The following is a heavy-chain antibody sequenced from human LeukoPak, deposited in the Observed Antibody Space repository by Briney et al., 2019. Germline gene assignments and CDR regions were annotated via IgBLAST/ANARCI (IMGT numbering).Heavy chain of an antibody. CDR3: ARAGGYDYGPGDY. CDR1: GFTFSSYS. CDR2: ISSSSSYI. Sequence: GGSLRLSCAASGFTFSSYSMNWVRQAPGKGLEWVSSISSSSSYIYYADSVKGRFTISRDNAKNSLYLQMNSLRAEDTAVYYCARAGGYDYGPGDYWGQGTLVTVSS. V-gene: IGHV3-21*01. J-gene: IGHJ4*02. D-gene: IGHD5-12*01.